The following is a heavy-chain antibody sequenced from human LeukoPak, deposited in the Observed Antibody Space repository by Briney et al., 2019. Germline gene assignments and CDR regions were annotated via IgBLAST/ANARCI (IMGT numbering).Heavy chain of an antibody. CDR3: ARHLVAAAGTEAFDI. CDR1: GGSISSSSYY. CDR2: IYYSGST. V-gene: IGHV4-39*01. J-gene: IGHJ3*02. D-gene: IGHD6-13*01. Sequence: SETLSLTCTVSGGSISSSSYYWGWIRQPPGKGLEWIGSIYYSGSTYYNPSLKSRVTISVDTSKNQFSLKLSSVTAADTAVYYCARHLVAAAGTEAFDIWGQGTMVTVSS.